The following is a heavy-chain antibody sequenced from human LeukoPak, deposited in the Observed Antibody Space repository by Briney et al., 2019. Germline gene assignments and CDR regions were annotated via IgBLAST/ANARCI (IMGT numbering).Heavy chain of an antibody. CDR3: ARSEHYDILTGYWY. CDR1: GYTFTSYA. Sequence: ASVKVSCKASGYTFTSYAMHWVRQAPGQRLEWMGWINAGNGNTKYSQKFHGRVTITRDTSASTAYMELSSLRSEDTAVYYCARSEHYDILTGYWYWGQGTLVTVSS. D-gene: IGHD3-9*01. J-gene: IGHJ4*02. V-gene: IGHV1-3*01. CDR2: INAGNGNT.